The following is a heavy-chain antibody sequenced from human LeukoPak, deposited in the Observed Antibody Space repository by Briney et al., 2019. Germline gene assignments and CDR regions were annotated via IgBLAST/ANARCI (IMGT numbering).Heavy chain of an antibody. D-gene: IGHD6-13*01. V-gene: IGHV3-7*01. CDR3: ARDANLYSSSRNFDY. J-gene: IGHJ4*02. Sequence: PGGSLRLSCAASGFTFSSYWMSWVRQAPGKGLEWVANIKQDGSEKYYVDSVKGRFTISRDNAKNSLYLQMNSLRAEDTAVYYCARDANLYSSSRNFDYWGQGTLVTVSS. CDR1: GFTFSSYW. CDR2: IKQDGSEK.